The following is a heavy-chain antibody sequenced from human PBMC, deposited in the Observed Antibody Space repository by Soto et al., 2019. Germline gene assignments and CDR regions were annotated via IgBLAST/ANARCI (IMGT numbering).Heavy chain of an antibody. J-gene: IGHJ6*02. CDR2: ISYDGSNK. V-gene: IGHV3-30-3*01. CDR3: ARDVGQGYQLRMDV. D-gene: IGHD2-2*01. CDR1: GFTFSSYA. Sequence: PGGSLRLSCAASGFTFSSYAMHWVRQAPGKGLEWVAVISYDGSNKYYADSVKGRFTISRDNSKNTLYLQMNSLRAEDTAVYYCARDVGQGYQLRMDVWGQGTTVTVSS.